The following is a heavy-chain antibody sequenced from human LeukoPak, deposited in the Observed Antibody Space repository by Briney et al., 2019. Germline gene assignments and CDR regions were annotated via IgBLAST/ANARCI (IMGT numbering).Heavy chain of an antibody. CDR3: ARGLIYYYDSSGYYPY. V-gene: IGHV4-34*01. Sequence: PSETLSLTCAVYGGSFSGYYWSWIRQPPGKGLEWIGEINHSGSTNYNPSLKSRVTISVDTSKNQFSLKLSSVTAADTAVYYCARGLIYYYDSSGYYPYWGQGTLVTVSS. CDR2: INHSGST. J-gene: IGHJ4*02. CDR1: GGSFSGYY. D-gene: IGHD3-22*01.